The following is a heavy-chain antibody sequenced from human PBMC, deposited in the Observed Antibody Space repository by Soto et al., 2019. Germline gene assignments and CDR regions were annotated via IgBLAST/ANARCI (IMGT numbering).Heavy chain of an antibody. CDR1: GFTFSTYG. Sequence: QVQLVESGGGVVQPGRSLRLSCAASGFTFSTYGMHWVRQAPGKGLEWVAVIWYDGTNKYYADSVKGRFTISRDNSKNTRYLKMNSLRAEDTAVYYCAREGKDIVATIRLYYFDYWGQGTLVTVSS. CDR3: AREGKDIVATIRLYYFDY. J-gene: IGHJ4*02. D-gene: IGHD5-12*01. CDR2: IWYDGTNK. V-gene: IGHV3-33*01.